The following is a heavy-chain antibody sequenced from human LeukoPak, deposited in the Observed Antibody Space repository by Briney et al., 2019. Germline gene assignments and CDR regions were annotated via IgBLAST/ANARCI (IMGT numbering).Heavy chain of an antibody. CDR2: IYYSGST. V-gene: IGHV4-39*01. CDR1: GGSISSSSYY. J-gene: IGHJ5*02. CDR3: ARHLSNAPTTTYYDFRSGYYSNWFDP. D-gene: IGHD3-3*01. Sequence: SETLSLTCTVSGGSISSSSYYWGWIRQPPGKGLEWIGSIYYSGSTYYNPSLKSLVTITVDTSKNQFSLKLSSVTAADTVVYYCARHLSNAPTTTYYDFRSGYYSNWFDPWGQGTLVTVSS.